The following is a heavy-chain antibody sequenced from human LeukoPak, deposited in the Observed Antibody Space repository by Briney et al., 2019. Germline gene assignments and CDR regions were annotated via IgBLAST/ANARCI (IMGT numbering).Heavy chain of an antibody. CDR1: GYSFTSYW. CDR2: IYPGDSDT. Sequence: ESLKISCKGAGYSFTSYWIGWGGQMPGKGLEWMGIIYPGDSDTRYSPSFQGQVTISADKSISTAYLQWSSLKASDTAMYYCARRASCYDFCAFDIWGQGTMVTVSS. CDR3: ARRASCYDFCAFDI. V-gene: IGHV5-51*01. D-gene: IGHD2-2*01. J-gene: IGHJ3*02.